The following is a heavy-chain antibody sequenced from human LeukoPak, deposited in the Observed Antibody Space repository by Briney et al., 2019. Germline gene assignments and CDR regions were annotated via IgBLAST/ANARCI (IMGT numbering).Heavy chain of an antibody. D-gene: IGHD3-22*01. CDR2: IYTGGGT. CDR3: SRSGYRHPYHFES. V-gene: IGHV3-53*01. J-gene: IGHJ4*02. Sequence: GGSLRLSCAVSGLSVRTNFMSWVRQAPGKGPEWVSVIYTGGGTDHADSVKGRFTISRDNSKNTLSLQMNSLRADDTAIYYCSRSGYRHPYHFESWGQGTLVIVSS. CDR1: GLSVRTNF.